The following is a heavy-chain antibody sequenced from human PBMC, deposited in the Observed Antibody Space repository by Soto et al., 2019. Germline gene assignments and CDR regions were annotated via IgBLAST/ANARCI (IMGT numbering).Heavy chain of an antibody. CDR1: GYSISSGYY. CDR3: ARDKRVTMIGGWFDP. CDR2: IYHSGKT. J-gene: IGHJ5*02. Sequence: PSETLSLTCVVSGYSISSGYYWAWVRQPPGKELEWIGSIYHSGKTYYKPSLRSRVTVSVDTSKNQFSMKLISVTAADTAVYYCARDKRVTMIGGWFDPWGQGALVTVSS. D-gene: IGHD3-22*01. V-gene: IGHV4-38-2*02.